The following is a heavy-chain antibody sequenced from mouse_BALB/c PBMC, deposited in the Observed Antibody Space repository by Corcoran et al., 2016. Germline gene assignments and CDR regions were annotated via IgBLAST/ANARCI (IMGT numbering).Heavy chain of an antibody. CDR1: GFNIKDTY. CDR3: ARNDYDAMDY. J-gene: IGHJ4*01. Sequence: EVQLQQSGAELVKPGASVKLSCTASGFNIKDTYMHWVKQRPEQGLEWIGRIDPANGNTKYDPKFQGKATITVDTSSNTAYLQLSSLTSEDTAVYYCARNDYDAMDYWGQGTSVTVSS. CDR2: IDPANGNT. V-gene: IGHV14-3*02.